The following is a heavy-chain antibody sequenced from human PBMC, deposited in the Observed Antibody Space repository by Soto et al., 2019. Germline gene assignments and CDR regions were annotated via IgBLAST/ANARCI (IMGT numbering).Heavy chain of an antibody. CDR3: ARGVYYDFWSGYYDFVSYYYYYMDV. J-gene: IGHJ6*03. D-gene: IGHD3-3*01. Sequence: SETLSLTCSFSGDSVTSHYLTWIRQSPEKGLEWIGYIYYSGSTNYNPSLKSRVTISVDTSKNQFSLKLSSVTAADTAVYYCARGVYYDFWSGYYDFVSYYYYYMDVWGKGTTVTVSS. CDR1: GDSVTSHY. V-gene: IGHV4-59*02. CDR2: IYYSGST.